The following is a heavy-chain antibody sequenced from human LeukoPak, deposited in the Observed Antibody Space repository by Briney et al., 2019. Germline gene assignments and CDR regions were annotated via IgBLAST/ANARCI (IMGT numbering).Heavy chain of an antibody. Sequence: PGGSLRLSCAASGFTFSDYYMSWIRQAPGKGLEWVSYISSSGSTIYYADSVKGRFTISRDNAKNSLYLQMNSLRAEDTAVYYCARDQTGLRFLEWYPKVSYCMDVWGKGTTVTVSS. J-gene: IGHJ6*03. CDR3: ARDQTGLRFLEWYPKVSYCMDV. CDR2: ISSSGSTI. CDR1: GFTFSDYY. V-gene: IGHV3-11*04. D-gene: IGHD3-3*01.